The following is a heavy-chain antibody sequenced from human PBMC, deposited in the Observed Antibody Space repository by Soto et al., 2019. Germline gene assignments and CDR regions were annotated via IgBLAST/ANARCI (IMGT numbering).Heavy chain of an antibody. CDR1: GFTFSSYA. V-gene: IGHV3-23*01. D-gene: IGHD3-10*01. CDR3: AKRMVRGVITNYDHHMDV. J-gene: IGHJ6*03. Sequence: GGSLRLSCAASGFTFSSYAMSWVRQAPGKGLEWVSTIGGRGGSTYDAVSVKGRFTISRDNSKNTLYMQMDSLRAEDTAVYYCAKRMVRGVITNYDHHMDVWGKGTTVTVSS. CDR2: IGGRGGST.